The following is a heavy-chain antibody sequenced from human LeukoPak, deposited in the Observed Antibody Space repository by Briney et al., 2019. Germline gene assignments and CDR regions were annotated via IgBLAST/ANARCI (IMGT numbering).Heavy chain of an antibody. CDR3: ARVGWYGGLTEFDY. V-gene: IGHV4-61*01. Sequence: SETLSLTCTVSGGSVSSGSYYWSWIRQPPGKGLEWIGYIYHSGSTNYNPSLKSRVTISGDTSKNQFSLKLSSVTAADTAVYYCARVGWYGGLTEFDYWGQGTLVTVSS. CDR1: GGSVSSGSYY. CDR2: IYHSGST. D-gene: IGHD3-10*01. J-gene: IGHJ4*02.